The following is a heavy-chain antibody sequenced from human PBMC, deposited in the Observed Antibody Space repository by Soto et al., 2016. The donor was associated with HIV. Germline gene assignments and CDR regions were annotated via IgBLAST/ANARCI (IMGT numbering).Heavy chain of an antibody. CDR3: ARMGLAGGGRGYYYGMDV. D-gene: IGHD6-13*01. CDR1: GFTFSSYV. V-gene: IGHV3-33*01. Sequence: VQLVESGGGVVQPGRSLRLSCAASGFTFSSYVMHWVRQAPGKGLEWVAVIWYDGSNKYYADSVKGRFTISRDNSKNTLYLQMNSLRAEDTAVYYCARMGLAGGGRGYYYGMDVWGPRDPGHRSP. CDR2: IWYDGSNK. J-gene: IGHJ6*02.